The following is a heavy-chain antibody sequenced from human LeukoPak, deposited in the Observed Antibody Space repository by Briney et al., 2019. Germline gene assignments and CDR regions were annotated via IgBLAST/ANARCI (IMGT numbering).Heavy chain of an antibody. V-gene: IGHV3-74*01. Sequence: PGGSLRLSCAASGFTFSSYWMHWVRQAPGKGLVWVSRINSDGSSTSYADSVKGRFTIPRDNAKNTLYPQMNSLRAEDTAVYYCARGGSSGYPDYWGQGTLVTVSS. D-gene: IGHD3-22*01. J-gene: IGHJ4*02. CDR3: ARGGSSGYPDY. CDR1: GFTFSSYW. CDR2: INSDGSST.